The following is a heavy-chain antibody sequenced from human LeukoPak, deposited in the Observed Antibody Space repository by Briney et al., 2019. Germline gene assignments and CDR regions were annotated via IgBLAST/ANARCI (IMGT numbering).Heavy chain of an antibody. CDR1: GYTFTSYD. D-gene: IGHD6-13*01. J-gene: IGHJ6*03. Sequence: ASVKVSCKASGYTFTSYDINWVRQATGQGLEWMGWMNPNSGNTGYAQKFQGRVTITRNTSISTAYMELSSLRSEDTAVYYCARGGRGSSWFCYYYMDVWGKGTTVTVSS. CDR2: MNPNSGNT. CDR3: ARGGRGSSWFCYYYMDV. V-gene: IGHV1-8*03.